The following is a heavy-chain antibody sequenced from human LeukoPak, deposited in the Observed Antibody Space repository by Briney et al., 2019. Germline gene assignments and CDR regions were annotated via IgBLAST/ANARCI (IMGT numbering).Heavy chain of an antibody. J-gene: IGHJ4*02. D-gene: IGHD1-26*01. Sequence: GGSLRPSCAASGFTFSSYEMNWVRQAPGKGLEWVANIKQDGSEIYYVDSVRGRFTISRDNAKNSLYLQMNSLRAEDTAVYYCARPSLNTGSYFDYWGQGILVSVSS. CDR2: IKQDGSEI. CDR1: GFTFSSYE. V-gene: IGHV3-7*01. CDR3: ARPSLNTGSYFDY.